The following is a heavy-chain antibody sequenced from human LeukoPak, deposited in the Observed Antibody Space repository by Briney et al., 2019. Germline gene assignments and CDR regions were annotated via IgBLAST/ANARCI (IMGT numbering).Heavy chain of an antibody. CDR3: ARGLNFDP. CDR2: INHSGST. J-gene: IGHJ5*02. V-gene: IGHV4-34*01. Sequence: PSETLSLTCAVYGGSFSCYYWSWIRQPPGKGLEWIGEINHSGSTNYNPSLKSRVTISVDTSKNQFSLKLSSVTAADTAVYYCARGLNFDPWGQGTLVTVSS. CDR1: GGSFSCYY.